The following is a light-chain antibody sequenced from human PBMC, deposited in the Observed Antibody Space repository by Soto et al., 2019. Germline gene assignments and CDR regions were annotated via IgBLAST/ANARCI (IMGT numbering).Light chain of an antibody. CDR2: KGT. CDR3: CSSAPESTYV. J-gene: IGLJ1*01. V-gene: IGLV2-23*01. CDR1: SSGVGAYNS. Sequence: QSALAQPASVTWSPGQSITISCTGASSGVGAYNSVSWYQQHPHKAPQVIIYKGTQRPSGVSNRFSGSTSGNAASLTISGLQADDEADYFCCSSAPESTYVFGSGTKVTVL.